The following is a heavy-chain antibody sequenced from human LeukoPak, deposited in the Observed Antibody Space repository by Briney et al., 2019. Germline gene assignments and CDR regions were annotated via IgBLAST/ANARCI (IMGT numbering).Heavy chain of an antibody. CDR3: AKVKQQWLVLDAFHI. Sequence: GGSLRLSCAASGFTCSNYAMSWVRQAPGKGLKSVSTISGGTDTTYYADSVQGRFTISRDNSKNTLYLQMDSLRAEDTAIYYCAKVKQQWLVLDAFHIWGQGTMVTVSS. CDR1: GFTCSNYA. V-gene: IGHV3-23*01. CDR2: ISGGTDTT. D-gene: IGHD6-19*01. J-gene: IGHJ3*02.